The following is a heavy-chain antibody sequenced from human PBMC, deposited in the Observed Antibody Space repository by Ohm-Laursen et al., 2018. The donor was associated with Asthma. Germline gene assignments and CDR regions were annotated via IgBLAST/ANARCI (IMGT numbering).Heavy chain of an antibody. CDR3: AKDYGTYYDFWSGYGY. V-gene: IGHV3-23*01. D-gene: IGHD3-3*01. J-gene: IGHJ4*02. CDR2: ISGSGGST. CDR1: GFTFSSYA. Sequence: SLRLSCTAPGFTFSSYAMSWVRQAPGKGLEWVSAISGSGGSTYYADSVKGRFTISRDNSKNTLYLQMNSLRAEDTAVYYCAKDYGTYYDFWSGYGYWGQGTLVTVSS.